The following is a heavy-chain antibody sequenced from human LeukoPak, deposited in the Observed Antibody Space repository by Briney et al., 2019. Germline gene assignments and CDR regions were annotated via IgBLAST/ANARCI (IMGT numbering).Heavy chain of an antibody. V-gene: IGHV5-51*01. CDR1: GSNFNSYW. J-gene: IGHJ4*02. D-gene: IGHD3-9*01. Sequence: GESLKISCKAAGSNFNSYWIGWVRQRPGKGLDWMGLIYPPDSDTRYSPSFHGQVTISVDKSTSTAYLQWSSLQASDTAIYYCARCHYDILTGHFTYWGQGTLVTVSS. CDR3: ARCHYDILTGHFTY. CDR2: IYPPDSDT.